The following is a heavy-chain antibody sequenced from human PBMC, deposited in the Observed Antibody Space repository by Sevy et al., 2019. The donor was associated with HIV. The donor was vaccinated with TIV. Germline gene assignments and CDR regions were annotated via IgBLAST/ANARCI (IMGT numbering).Heavy chain of an antibody. CDR1: GFTFSSYA. Sequence: GGSLRLSCAASGFTFSSYAMSWVRQAPGKGLEWVSAVSGSGGSTHYADAVKGRFTISRDNSKNTLYLQMNSLRAEDTALYYCAKYTYSSGGDFDYWGQGTLVTVSS. J-gene: IGHJ4*02. V-gene: IGHV3-23*01. CDR3: AKYTYSSGGDFDY. CDR2: VSGSGGST. D-gene: IGHD3-22*01.